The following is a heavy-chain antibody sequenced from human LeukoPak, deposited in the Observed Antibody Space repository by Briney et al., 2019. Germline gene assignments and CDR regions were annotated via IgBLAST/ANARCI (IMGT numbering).Heavy chain of an antibody. CDR3: ARASGATYYYYYMDV. V-gene: IGHV1-69*04. J-gene: IGHJ6*03. CDR2: IIPTLGIA. Sequence: SVKVSCKASGYTFTSYGISWVRQAPGQGLEWMGRIIPTLGIANYAQKFQGRVTITADKSTSTAYMELSSLRSEDTAVYYCARASGATYYYYYMDVWGKGTTVTVSS. CDR1: GYTFTSYG. D-gene: IGHD4/OR15-4a*01.